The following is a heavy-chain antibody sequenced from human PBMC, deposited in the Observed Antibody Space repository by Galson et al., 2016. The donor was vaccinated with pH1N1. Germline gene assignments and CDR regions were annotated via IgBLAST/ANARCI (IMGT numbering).Heavy chain of an antibody. J-gene: IGHJ4*02. V-gene: IGHV1-2*02. CDR2: IDPNSGTT. Sequence: QSGAEVKTPGASVKVSCKASGYNFNVYYMHWVRQAPGQGLQWMGWIDPNSGTTYYAQKFQGRVTMTRDTSISTAYMELSRLTSDDTALYYCARILRTLVFDYWGQGTLVTVSS. CDR1: GYNFNVYY. CDR3: ARILRTLVFDY. D-gene: IGHD3-9*01.